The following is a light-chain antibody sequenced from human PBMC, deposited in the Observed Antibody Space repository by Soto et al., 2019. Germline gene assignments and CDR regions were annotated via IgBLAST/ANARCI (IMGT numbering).Light chain of an antibody. CDR1: QSVSSY. Sequence: EIVLTQSPATLSLSPGERATLSCRASQSVSSYLAWYQRKPGQAPRLLIYDASNRATGIPARFSGSGSVTDFTLTISSLEPEDFAVYYCQQRSNWLTFGGGTKVEIK. CDR2: DAS. CDR3: QQRSNWLT. V-gene: IGKV3-11*01. J-gene: IGKJ4*01.